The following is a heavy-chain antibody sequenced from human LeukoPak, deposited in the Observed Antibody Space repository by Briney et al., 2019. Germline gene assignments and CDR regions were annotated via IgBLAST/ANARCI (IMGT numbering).Heavy chain of an antibody. CDR2: IYYSGST. CDR1: GGSISSYY. J-gene: IGHJ5*02. V-gene: IGHV4-59*01. Sequence: SETLSLTCTVSGGSISSYYWSWIRQPPGKGLEWIGYIYYSGSTNYNPSLKSRFTISVDTSKNQFSLKLSSVTAADTAVYYCARSTILIGANWFDPWGQGTLVTVSS. CDR3: ARSTILIGANWFDP. D-gene: IGHD3-9*01.